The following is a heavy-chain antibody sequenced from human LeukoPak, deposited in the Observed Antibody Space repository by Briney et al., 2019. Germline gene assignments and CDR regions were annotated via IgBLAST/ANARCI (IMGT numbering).Heavy chain of an antibody. V-gene: IGHV3-23*01. D-gene: IGHD6-19*01. J-gene: IGHJ3*02. CDR3: AKGTSSLNYDAFDI. CDR2: ISSSGGST. CDR1: GFTFSSYA. Sequence: PGGSLRPSCAASGFTFSSYAMSWVRQAPGKGLDWVSAISSSGGSTYYADSVKGRFTISRDNSKNTVYLQMNSLRDDDTAVYYCAKGTSSLNYDAFDIWGQGTLVTVSS.